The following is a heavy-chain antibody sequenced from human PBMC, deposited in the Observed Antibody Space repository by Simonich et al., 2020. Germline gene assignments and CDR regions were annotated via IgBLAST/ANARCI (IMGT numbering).Heavy chain of an antibody. Sequence: GGGVVQPGRSLRLSCAASGFTFRSYVMNWVRQAPGKGLEWVAVISYDGSNKYYADSVKGRFTISRDNSKNTLYLQMNSLRAEETAVYYCARDLGSSYYFDYWGQGTLVTVSS. V-gene: IGHV3-30*07. CDR2: ISYDGSNK. D-gene: IGHD6-6*01. CDR3: ARDLGSSYYFDY. J-gene: IGHJ4*02. CDR1: GFTFRSYV.